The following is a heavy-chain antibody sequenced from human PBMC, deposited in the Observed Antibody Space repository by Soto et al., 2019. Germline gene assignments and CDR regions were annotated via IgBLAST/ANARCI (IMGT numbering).Heavy chain of an antibody. D-gene: IGHD2-21*01. V-gene: IGHV4-30-2*01. Sequence: SETLSLTCAVSGGSISSGGYSWSWIRQPPGKGLEWIGYIYHSGSTYYNPSLKSRVTISVDRSKNQFSLKLSSVTAADTAVYYCTSKCYSHNSGMDDCGHAATVTVSS. CDR2: IYHSGST. CDR1: GGSISSGGYS. J-gene: IGHJ6*02. CDR3: TSKCYSHNSGMDD.